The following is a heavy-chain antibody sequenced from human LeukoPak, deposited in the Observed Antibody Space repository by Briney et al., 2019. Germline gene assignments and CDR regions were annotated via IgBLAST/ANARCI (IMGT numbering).Heavy chain of an antibody. D-gene: IGHD6-13*01. CDR1: GYTFTSYD. CDR2: INTNTGNP. V-gene: IGHV7-4-1*02. J-gene: IGHJ5*02. Sequence: ASVKVSCKASGYTFTSYDINWVRQAPGQGLEWMGWINTNTGNPTYAQGFTGRFVFSLDTSVSTAYLQISSLKADDTAVYYCARDPYTSSSWYRGRANNWFDPWGQGTLVTVSS. CDR3: ARDPYTSSSWYRGRANNWFDP.